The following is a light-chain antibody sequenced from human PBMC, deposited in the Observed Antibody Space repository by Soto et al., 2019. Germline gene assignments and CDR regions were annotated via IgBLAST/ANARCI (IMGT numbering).Light chain of an antibody. J-gene: IGLJ2*01. V-gene: IGLV2-8*01. CDR2: EVY. Sequence: QSVLTQPPSASGSPGQSVTISCTGTSRDVGGYNFVSWYQQHPGRAPKLMIYEVYQRPSGVPDRFSGSKSGNTASLTVSGLQAEDEANYYCSSYAASDNFVIFGGGTKVTVL. CDR3: SSYAASDNFVI. CDR1: SRDVGGYNF.